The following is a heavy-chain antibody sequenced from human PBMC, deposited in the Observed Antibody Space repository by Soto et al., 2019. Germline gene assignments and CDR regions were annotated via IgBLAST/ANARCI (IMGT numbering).Heavy chain of an antibody. Sequence: QAQLVQFGAEVKKPGASVKVSCKASGYTFTSYGITWVRQAPGQGLEWMGWISAHNGNTNYAQKLQGRVTVTTATSTSTAYMELRSLRSDDMAVYYFARAPPQWGLQSEYYFDYWGQGTLVTVSS. J-gene: IGHJ4*02. D-gene: IGHD4-4*01. V-gene: IGHV1-18*03. CDR1: GYTFTSYG. CDR2: ISAHNGNT. CDR3: ARAPPQWGLQSEYYFDY.